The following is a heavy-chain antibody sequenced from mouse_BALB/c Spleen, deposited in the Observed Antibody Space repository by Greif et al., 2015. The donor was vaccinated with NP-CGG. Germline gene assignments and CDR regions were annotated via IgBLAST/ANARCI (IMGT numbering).Heavy chain of an antibody. CDR1: GFSLSTSGMG. Sequence: QVTLKVCGPGILQPSQTLSLTCSFSGFSLSTSGMGVSWIRQPSGKGLEWLAHIYWDGDKRYNPSLKSRLTISKDTSSNQVFLKITSVDTADTATYYCARRAEAMDYWGQGTSVTVSS. V-gene: IGHV8-12*01. CDR3: ARRAEAMDY. J-gene: IGHJ4*01. CDR2: IYWDGDK.